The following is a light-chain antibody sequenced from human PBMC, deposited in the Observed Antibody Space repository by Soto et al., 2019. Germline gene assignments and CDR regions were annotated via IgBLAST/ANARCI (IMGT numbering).Light chain of an antibody. J-gene: IGKJ4*01. CDR1: QSISAY. CDR2: DAS. CDR3: QQRTIWPLT. Sequence: VLTQSPAPLSFSPGERASLSCRARQSISAYLAWYQQKPGQAPRLLIYDASNRATGIPARFSGSGSGTDFTLTISSLEPEDFAVYYCQQRTIWPLTFGGGTKVEIK. V-gene: IGKV3-11*01.